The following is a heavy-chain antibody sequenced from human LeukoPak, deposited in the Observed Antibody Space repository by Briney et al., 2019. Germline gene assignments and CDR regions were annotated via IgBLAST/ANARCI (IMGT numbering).Heavy chain of an antibody. CDR2: ISGSGGST. CDR1: GFTFSSYA. J-gene: IGHJ4*02. V-gene: IGHV3-23*01. CDR3: AKPPPPSMVRGVIFLFDY. Sequence: GGSLRLSCAASGFTFSSYAMSWVRQAPGQGLEWVSAISGSGGSTYYADSVKGRFTISRDNSKNTLYLQMNSLRAEDTAVYYCAKPPPPSMVRGVIFLFDYWGQGTLVTVSS. D-gene: IGHD3-10*01.